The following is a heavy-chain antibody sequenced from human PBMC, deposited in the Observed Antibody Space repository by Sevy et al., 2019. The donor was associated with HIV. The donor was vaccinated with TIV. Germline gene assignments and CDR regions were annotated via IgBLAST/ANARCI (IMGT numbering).Heavy chain of an antibody. Sequence: ASVKVSCKASGYSFRNYGISWVRQAPGQGLEWMGWISEYYGDTDYAQNFQGRLTMTTDTSTSTAYMELRRLRSDDTAVYLCARKDFVYDRDLFACMDVWGQWTTVTVSS. V-gene: IGHV1-18*01. J-gene: IGHJ6*02. D-gene: IGHD3-3*01. CDR2: ISEYYGDT. CDR1: GYSFRNYG. CDR3: ARKDFVYDRDLFACMDV.